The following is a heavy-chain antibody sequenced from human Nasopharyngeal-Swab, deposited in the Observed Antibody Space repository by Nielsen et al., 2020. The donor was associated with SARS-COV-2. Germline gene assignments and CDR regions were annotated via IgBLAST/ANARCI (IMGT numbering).Heavy chain of an antibody. CDR2: IDPSDSYS. CDR1: GYSFSSYW. V-gene: IGHV5-10-1*01. D-gene: IGHD3-10*01. J-gene: IGHJ6*02. Sequence: KVSCKGSGYSFSSYWISWVGQMPGKGLEWMGIIDPSDSYSNYSPSFQGHVTISVDKSLSTAFLQWSSLKASDTAVYYCARRSFYYGSGTVRGMDVWGQGTTVTVSS. CDR3: ARRSFYYGSGTVRGMDV.